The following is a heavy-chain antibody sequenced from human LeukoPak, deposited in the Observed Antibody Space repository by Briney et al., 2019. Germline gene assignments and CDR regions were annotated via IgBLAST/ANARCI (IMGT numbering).Heavy chain of an antibody. V-gene: IGHV4-59*01. CDR1: GGSITGSY. Sequence: SETLSLTCTVSGGSITGSYWTWIRQPPGKGLEWIGYVYSSGGTNYNPSLKSRVTILVDSSKNQFSLKLSSVTAADTAVYYCARGSTVTTYFDYWGQGTLVTVSS. D-gene: IGHD4-11*01. J-gene: IGHJ4*02. CDR2: VYSSGGT. CDR3: ARGSTVTTYFDY.